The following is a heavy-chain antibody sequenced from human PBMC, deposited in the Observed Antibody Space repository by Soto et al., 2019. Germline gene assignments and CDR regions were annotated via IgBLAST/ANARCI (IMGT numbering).Heavy chain of an antibody. CDR2: ISGSGGRT. V-gene: IGHV3-23*01. CDR1: GFTFSAYA. D-gene: IGHD3-10*01. Sequence: EVQLLESGGGLVQPGGSLRLSGAPPGFTFSAYALSGFPQLPGRGLEWVPAISGSGGRTYYPDSVKGRFTISRDNSKNTLYLQMNSLRAEDTAVYYCANAPGEWRGDYYYYGMDVWGQGTTVTVSS. J-gene: IGHJ6*02. CDR3: ANAPGEWRGDYYYYGMDV.